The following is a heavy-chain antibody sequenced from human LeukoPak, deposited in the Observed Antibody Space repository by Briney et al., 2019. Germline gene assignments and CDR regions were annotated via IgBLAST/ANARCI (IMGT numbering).Heavy chain of an antibody. CDR3: AKDRRDVYYFDY. D-gene: IGHD5-24*01. CDR2: ITGSGGST. CDR1: GFTFSNYG. V-gene: IGHV3-23*01. J-gene: IGHJ4*02. Sequence: GGSLRLSCAASGFTFSNYGLSWVRQAPGKGLEWVSGITGSGGSTYYADSVKGRFTISRDNSKNTLYLQMNSLRAEDTAVYYCAKDRRDVYYFDYWGQGTLVTVSS.